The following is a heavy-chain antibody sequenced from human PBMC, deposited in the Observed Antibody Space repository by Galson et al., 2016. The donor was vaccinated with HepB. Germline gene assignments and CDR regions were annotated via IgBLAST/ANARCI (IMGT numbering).Heavy chain of an antibody. J-gene: IGHJ4*02. CDR1: GFTFTNFW. V-gene: IGHV3-7*03. CDR2: IDQPGTDP. Sequence: SLRLSCAVSGFTFTNFWMGWVRQAPGQGLEWVANIDQPGTDPRYVDSLTGRFTISRDNAQNSLYLQMNSLTADDTAVYYCVRGGAHLDYWGQGTLVTVSS. D-gene: IGHD3-16*01. CDR3: VRGGAHLDY.